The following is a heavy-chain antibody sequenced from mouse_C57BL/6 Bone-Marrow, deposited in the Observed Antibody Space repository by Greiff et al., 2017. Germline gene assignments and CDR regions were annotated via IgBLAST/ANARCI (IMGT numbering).Heavy chain of an antibody. Sequence: EVQLKESGGGLVKPGGSLKLSCAASGFTFSSYTMSWVRQTPEKRLEWVATISGGGGNTYYPDSVKGRFTISRDNAKNTLYLQMSSLRSEDTALYYCARTYYAMDYWGQGTSVTVSS. CDR2: ISGGGGNT. CDR1: GFTFSSYT. V-gene: IGHV5-9*01. CDR3: ARTYYAMDY. J-gene: IGHJ4*01.